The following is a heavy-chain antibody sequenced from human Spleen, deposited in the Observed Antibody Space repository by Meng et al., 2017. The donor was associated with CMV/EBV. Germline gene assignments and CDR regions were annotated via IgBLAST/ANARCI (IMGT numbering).Heavy chain of an antibody. CDR2: ISSSGTTT. V-gene: IGHV3-48*03. Sequence: GESLKISCAASGFTFSSYEMNWVRQAPGKGLEWVSYISSSGTTTYYADSMRGRFTISRDNAKNSLYLQMNSLRAEDTALYYCAKDHYYGSGMGFYFDYWGQATLVTVSS. CDR3: AKDHYYGSGMGFYFDY. CDR1: GFTFSSYE. D-gene: IGHD3-10*01. J-gene: IGHJ4*02.